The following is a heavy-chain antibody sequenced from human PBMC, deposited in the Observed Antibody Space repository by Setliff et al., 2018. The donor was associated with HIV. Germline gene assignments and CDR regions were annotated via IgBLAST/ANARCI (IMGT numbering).Heavy chain of an antibody. CDR3: ARDHRPNYYDNSGSPGY. J-gene: IGHJ4*02. CDR1: GYTFTSYT. CDR2: INAGNGNT. V-gene: IGHV1-3*01. Sequence: ASVKVSCKSSGYTFTSYTMHWVRQAPGQRLEWMGRINAGNGNTKYSQKFQGRVTITRDTSATTAYMELNSLRSEDTAVYYCARDHRPNYYDNSGSPGYWGQGTLVTVPQ. D-gene: IGHD3-22*01.